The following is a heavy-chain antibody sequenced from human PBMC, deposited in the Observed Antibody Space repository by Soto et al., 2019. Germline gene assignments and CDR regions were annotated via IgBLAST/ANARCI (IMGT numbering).Heavy chain of an antibody. D-gene: IGHD2-15*01. CDR3: ARRGAGGADDF. CDR1: GGSIRDTSYY. J-gene: IGHJ4*02. CDR2: IHYSGNT. V-gene: IGHV4-39*01. Sequence: SETLSLTCSVSGGSIRDTSYYWTWIRQPPGKGPEWIGSIHYSGNTFYTPSLKSRVTTSVDTSKNQFSLRLSSVTAADTAIYYCARRGAGGADDFWGQGTLVT.